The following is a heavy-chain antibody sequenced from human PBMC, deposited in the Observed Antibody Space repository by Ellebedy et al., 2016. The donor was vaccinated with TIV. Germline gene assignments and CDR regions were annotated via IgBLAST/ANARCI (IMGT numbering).Heavy chain of an antibody. V-gene: IGHV4-39*02. CDR2: LFYDGNA. J-gene: IGHJ4*02. CDR3: ARDSNVAGSRGRDY. Sequence: SETLSLTCTVSGGSISSYYWAFIRQSPGKGLEWIGSLFYDGNAYYNPSLKSRVTMSVDTSNEHFSLKLSSVTAADTAMYYCARDSNVAGSRGRDYWGQGTLVIVSS. CDR1: GGSISSYY. D-gene: IGHD6-19*01.